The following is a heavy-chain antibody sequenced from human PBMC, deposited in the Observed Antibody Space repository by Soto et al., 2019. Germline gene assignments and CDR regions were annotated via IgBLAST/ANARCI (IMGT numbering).Heavy chain of an antibody. D-gene: IGHD3-10*01. CDR1: GGSISGDY. CDR3: ATLYGSGSPVDC. CDR2: IYYSGST. J-gene: IGHJ4*02. Sequence: SETLSLTCSVSGGSISGDYWSWIRQPPGKGLEWIGYIYYSGSTNYNPSLKSRVTISVDTSKNQFSLKLSSVSAADTAVYYCATLYGSGSPVDCWGQGTLVTVSS. V-gene: IGHV4-59*01.